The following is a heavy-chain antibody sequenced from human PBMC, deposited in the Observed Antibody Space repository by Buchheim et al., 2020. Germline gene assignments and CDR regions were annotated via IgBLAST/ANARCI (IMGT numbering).Heavy chain of an antibody. CDR1: GFTFSSYA. Sequence: EVQLLESGGGLVQSGGSPRLSCAASGFTFSSYAMNWVRQAPGKGLEWVSGLSATGGSTYYADSVTGRFTISRNNSKNTLYLQMNSLRAEDTAVYYCAKNSRQLGLDSWGQGTL. J-gene: IGHJ4*02. CDR2: LSATGGST. D-gene: IGHD6-13*01. CDR3: AKNSRQLGLDS. V-gene: IGHV3-23*01.